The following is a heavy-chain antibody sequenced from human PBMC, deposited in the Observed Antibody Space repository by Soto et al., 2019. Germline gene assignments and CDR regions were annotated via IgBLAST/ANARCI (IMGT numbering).Heavy chain of an antibody. D-gene: IGHD3-3*01. V-gene: IGHV1-18*01. Sequence: ALVTVSCKASGFTFTTSGISWVRPAPGQRLEWLGWINTDNGNTNYAQHLQGRVTLTTDTSTSTAYMDLRSLRSDDTAVYYCARDQGITTFGVYSMYYYGMDVWGPGTTVTVSS. CDR1: GFTFTTSG. CDR3: ARDQGITTFGVYSMYYYGMDV. J-gene: IGHJ6*02. CDR2: INTDNGNT.